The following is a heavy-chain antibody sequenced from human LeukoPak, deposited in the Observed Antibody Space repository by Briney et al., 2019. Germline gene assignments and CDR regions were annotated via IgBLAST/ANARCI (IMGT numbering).Heavy chain of an antibody. D-gene: IGHD5-18*01. CDR3: ARGGPLTATVAFEY. V-gene: IGHV3-21*04. CDR1: GFTFSSYS. CDR2: ISSSSSYI. J-gene: IGHJ4*02. Sequence: PGGSLRLSCAASGFTFSSYSMNWVRQAPGKGLEWVSSISSSSSYIYYADSVKGRFTISRDNAKNSLYLQMNSLRAEDTALYYCARGGPLTATVAFEYWGQGTLVTVSS.